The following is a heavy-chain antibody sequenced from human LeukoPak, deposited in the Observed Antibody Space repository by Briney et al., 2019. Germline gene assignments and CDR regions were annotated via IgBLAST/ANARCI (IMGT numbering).Heavy chain of an antibody. J-gene: IGHJ5*02. Sequence: GASVKVSCKASGYTFTGYYMHWVRQAPGQGLEWMGWINPNSGGTNYAQKFQGRVTMTRDTSISTAYMELSRLRSDDTAVYYCARELKVSSRMAAALFDPWGQGTLVTVSS. CDR2: INPNSGGT. CDR3: ARELKVSSRMAAALFDP. CDR1: GYTFTGYY. V-gene: IGHV1-2*02. D-gene: IGHD6-13*01.